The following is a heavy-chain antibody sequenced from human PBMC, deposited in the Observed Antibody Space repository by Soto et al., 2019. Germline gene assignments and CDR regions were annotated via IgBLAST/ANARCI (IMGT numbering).Heavy chain of an antibody. J-gene: IGHJ3*02. CDR3: ARVVGATTAVAFDI. D-gene: IGHD1-26*01. CDR1: GGTFSSYA. Sequence: ASVKVSCKASGGTFSSYAISRVRQAPGQGLEWMGGIIPIFGTANYAQKFQGRVTITADESTSTAYMQLSSLRSEDTAMYYCARVVGATTAVAFDIWGQGTMVTVSS. V-gene: IGHV1-69*13. CDR2: IIPIFGTA.